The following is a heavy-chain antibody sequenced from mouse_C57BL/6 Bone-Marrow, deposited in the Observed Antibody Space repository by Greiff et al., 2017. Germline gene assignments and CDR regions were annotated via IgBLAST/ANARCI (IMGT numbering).Heavy chain of an antibody. CDR2: IWRGGST. CDR3: AKTDYDYGTWFAY. Sequence: QVQLKESGPGLVQPSQSLSITCTVSGFSLTSYGVHWVRQSPGKGLEWLGVIWRGGSTDYNAAFMSRLSITKDNSKSQVFFKMNSLQADDTAIYYCAKTDYDYGTWFAYWGQGTLVTVSA. D-gene: IGHD2-4*01. J-gene: IGHJ3*01. CDR1: GFSLTSYG. V-gene: IGHV2-5*01.